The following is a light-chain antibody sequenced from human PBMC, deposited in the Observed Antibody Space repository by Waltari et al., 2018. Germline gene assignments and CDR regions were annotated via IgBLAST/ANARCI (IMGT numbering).Light chain of an antibody. Sequence: QSALTQPASVSGSPGQSLTISCTGTSSDVGGFNYVPWYQQHPGKAPKLMIYDVSNRPSGVSNRFSGSKSGNTASLTISGLQAEDEADYYCSSYTSSSTYVVFGGGTKLTVL. V-gene: IGLV2-14*03. CDR3: SSYTSSSTYVV. CDR1: SSDVGGFNY. J-gene: IGLJ2*01. CDR2: DVS.